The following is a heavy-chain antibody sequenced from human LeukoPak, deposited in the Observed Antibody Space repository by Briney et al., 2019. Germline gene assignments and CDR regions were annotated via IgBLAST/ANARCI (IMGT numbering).Heavy chain of an antibody. D-gene: IGHD5-24*01. Sequence: SETLSLTCTVSGGSISSSSYYWSWIRQSAGKGLEWIGRIYAAETDFNPSLKSRLTMSIDTSKNQFSLKLRSVTAADTAVYYCARHQGWLQWEYWGQGTLVTVSS. CDR1: GGSISSSSYY. CDR2: IYAAET. J-gene: IGHJ4*02. V-gene: IGHV4-61*02. CDR3: ARHQGWLQWEY.